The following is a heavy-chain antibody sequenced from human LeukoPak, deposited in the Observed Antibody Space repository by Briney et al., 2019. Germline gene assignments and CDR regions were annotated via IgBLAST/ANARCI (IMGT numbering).Heavy chain of an antibody. CDR2: ISHSGST. Sequence: SETLSLTCAVYGGSFSGYYWSWIRQPPGKGLEWIGEISHSGSTNYNPSLKSRVTISVDTSKNQFSLKLSSVTAADTAVYYCARVFGSGPLGGDWGQGTLVTVSS. D-gene: IGHD2-15*01. CDR1: GGSFSGYY. J-gene: IGHJ4*02. V-gene: IGHV4-34*01. CDR3: ARVFGSGPLGGD.